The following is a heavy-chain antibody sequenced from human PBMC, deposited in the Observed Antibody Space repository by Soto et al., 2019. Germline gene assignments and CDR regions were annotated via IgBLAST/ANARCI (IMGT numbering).Heavy chain of an antibody. Sequence: QVQLVESGGGVVQPGRSLRLSCAASGFTFSSYAMHWVRQAPGKGLEWVAVISYDGSNKYYADSVKGRFTISRDNSKNTLSLQMNSLRAEDTAVYYCARFHGAMADDAFDIWGQGTMVTVSS. V-gene: IGHV3-30-3*01. D-gene: IGHD5-18*01. CDR3: ARFHGAMADDAFDI. CDR1: GFTFSSYA. CDR2: ISYDGSNK. J-gene: IGHJ3*02.